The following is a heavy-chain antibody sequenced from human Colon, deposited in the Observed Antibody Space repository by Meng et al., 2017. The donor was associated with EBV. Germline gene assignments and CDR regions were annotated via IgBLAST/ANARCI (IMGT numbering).Heavy chain of an antibody. D-gene: IGHD1-26*01. J-gene: IGHJ4*02. CDR2: INQSGST. CDR1: GGSFSGYY. Sequence: QVQLQEWGAGLLKPSDTLSLPCAVYGGSFSGYYWSWIRQPPEKGLEWIGEINQSGSTNYNPSLKSRVTISVDTSKKQFSLKLSSVTAADTAVYYCARGPGGSYYLYYFDYWGQGTLVTVSS. CDR3: ARGPGGSYYLYYFDY. V-gene: IGHV4-34*01.